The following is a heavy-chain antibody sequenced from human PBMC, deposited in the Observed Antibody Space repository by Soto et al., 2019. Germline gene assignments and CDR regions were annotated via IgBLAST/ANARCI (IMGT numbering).Heavy chain of an antibody. J-gene: IGHJ4*02. D-gene: IGHD5-18*01. Sequence: GGSLRLSCAASGFTFSSYGMHWVRQAPGKGLEWVAVISYDGSNKYYADSVKGRFTISRDNSKNTLYLQMNSLRAGDTAVYYCAKDGGYSYGLQIDYWGQGTLVTVSS. CDR1: GFTFSSYG. CDR2: ISYDGSNK. CDR3: AKDGGYSYGLQIDY. V-gene: IGHV3-30*18.